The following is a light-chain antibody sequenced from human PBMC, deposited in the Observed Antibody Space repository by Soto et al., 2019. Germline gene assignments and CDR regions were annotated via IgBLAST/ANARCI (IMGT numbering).Light chain of an antibody. CDR1: SSNIGAGYD. CDR2: GNS. J-gene: IGLJ2*01. Sequence: QSVLTQPPSVSGAPGQRVTISCTGSSSNIGAGYDVHWYQQLPGTAPKLLIYGNSNRPSGVPDRFSGSKSGTSASLAITGLQAEDEADYYCQSYDSSLSGSRVVFGGWTQLTVL. CDR3: QSYDSSLSGSRVV. V-gene: IGLV1-40*01.